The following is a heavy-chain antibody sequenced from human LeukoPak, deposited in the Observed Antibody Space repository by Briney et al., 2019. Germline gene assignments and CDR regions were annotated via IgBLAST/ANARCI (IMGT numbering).Heavy chain of an antibody. Sequence: PGGSLRLSCAASGFTFSSYAVTWVRQAPGKGLEWVSAISGSGGSTYYADSVKGRFTISRDNSKNTLYLQMNSLRAEDTAVYYCAKVSTMIVVVRGPFDYWGQGTLVTVSS. CDR1: GFTFSSYA. D-gene: IGHD3-22*01. V-gene: IGHV3-23*01. CDR2: ISGSGGST. CDR3: AKVSTMIVVVRGPFDY. J-gene: IGHJ4*02.